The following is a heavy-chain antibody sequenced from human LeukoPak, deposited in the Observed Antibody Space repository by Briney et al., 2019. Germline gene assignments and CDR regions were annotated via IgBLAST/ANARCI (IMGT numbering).Heavy chain of an antibody. D-gene: IGHD4-11*01. Sequence: GGSLRLSCAASGFTFSSFWMIWVRQAPGKGLEWVANIKEDGSVKNYVDSVKGRFTISRDNAKDSLFLQMNSLRAEDTAVYYCARERYGNYNWGQGTLVTVSS. J-gene: IGHJ4*02. CDR3: ARERYGNYN. V-gene: IGHV3-7*03. CDR1: GFTFSSFW. CDR2: IKEDGSVK.